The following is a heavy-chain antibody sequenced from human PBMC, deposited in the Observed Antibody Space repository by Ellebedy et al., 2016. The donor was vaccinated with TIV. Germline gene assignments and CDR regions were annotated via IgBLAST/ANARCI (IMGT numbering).Heavy chain of an antibody. CDR1: GFTLSTYA. D-gene: IGHD3-9*01. J-gene: IGHJ4*02. V-gene: IGHV3-30*04. CDR3: ARGRYYDLLTGYYLGLAY. CDR2: ISFDGTNK. Sequence: PGGSLRLSCAASGFTLSTYAIHWVRHAPGKGLEWVAVISFDGTNKYYADSVKGRFTMSRDTSKNTLFLQMNSLRVEDTAVYHCARGRYYDLLTGYYLGLAYWGQGALVTVSS.